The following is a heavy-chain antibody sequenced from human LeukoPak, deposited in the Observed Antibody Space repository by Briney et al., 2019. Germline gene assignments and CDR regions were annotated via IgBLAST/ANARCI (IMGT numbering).Heavy chain of an antibody. D-gene: IGHD3-16*01. J-gene: IGHJ4*02. CDR1: GFTVSDYD. Sequence: PGGSLRLSCSASGFTVSDYDMNWIRQAPGKGLEWISAISGRSSHTYYGDSVKGRFSISRDNAKNLLYLQMNGLGTEDTAVYYCGRAFPPLRTSSAGDLWGQGTLVTVSS. CDR3: GRAFPPLRTSSAGDL. CDR2: ISGRSSHT. V-gene: IGHV3-21*06.